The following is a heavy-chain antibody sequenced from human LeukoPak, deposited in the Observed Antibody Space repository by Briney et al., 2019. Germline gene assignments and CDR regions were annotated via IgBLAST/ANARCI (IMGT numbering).Heavy chain of an antibody. V-gene: IGHV3-11*04. Sequence: GGSLRLSCAASGFTFSDYYMSWIRQAPGKGLEWVSYISTSGSTIYYADSVKGRYTISRDNAKNSLYLQMNSLRAEDTAVYYCARCYDSSGYYSNYHMDVWGKGTTVTVS. D-gene: IGHD3-22*01. CDR3: ARCYDSSGYYSNYHMDV. CDR1: GFTFSDYY. CDR2: ISTSGSTI. J-gene: IGHJ6*03.